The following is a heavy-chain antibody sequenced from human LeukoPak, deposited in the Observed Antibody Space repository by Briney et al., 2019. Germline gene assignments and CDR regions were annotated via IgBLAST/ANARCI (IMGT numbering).Heavy chain of an antibody. J-gene: IGHJ4*02. CDR1: GFTFSSYS. D-gene: IGHD3-16*02. Sequence: PGGSLRLSCAASGFTFSSYSMNWVRQAPGKGLEWDSYISSSSSTIYYADSVKGRFTISRDNAKNSLYLQMNSLRAEDTAVYYCARDPPQYYDYVWGSYRWRYFDYWGQGTLVTVSS. CDR2: ISSSSSTI. CDR3: ARDPPQYYDYVWGSYRWRYFDY. V-gene: IGHV3-48*01.